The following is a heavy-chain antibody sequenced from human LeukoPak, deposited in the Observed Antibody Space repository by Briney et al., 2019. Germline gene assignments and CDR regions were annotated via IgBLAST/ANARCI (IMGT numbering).Heavy chain of an antibody. V-gene: IGHV4-39*01. J-gene: IGHJ4*02. Sequence: SETLSLTGTVAGGSISSSSYYWGWIRQPPGKGLEWIGSIYYSGSTYYNPSLKSRVTISVDTSKNQFSLKLSSVTAADTAVYYCARRDKGRPSPTDYWGQGTLVTVSS. D-gene: IGHD2-2*01. CDR2: IYYSGST. CDR1: GGSISSSSYY. CDR3: ARRDKGRPSPTDY.